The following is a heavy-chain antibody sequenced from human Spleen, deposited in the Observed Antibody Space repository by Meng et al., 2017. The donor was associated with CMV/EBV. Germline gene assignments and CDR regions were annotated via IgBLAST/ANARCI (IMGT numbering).Heavy chain of an antibody. CDR2: INSGGDDR. V-gene: IGHV3-48*03. Sequence: GGSLRLSCAASGFRFSRYEMLWVRQAPGKALEWLSYINSGGDDRKYADFLKGRFTISRDNTDNPLFLQMRSLGADDTAVYYCAKFGSIFGVFQMDVFDLWGRGTMVTVSS. CDR1: GFRFSRYE. CDR3: AKFGSIFGVFQMDVFDL. J-gene: IGHJ3*01. D-gene: IGHD3-3*01.